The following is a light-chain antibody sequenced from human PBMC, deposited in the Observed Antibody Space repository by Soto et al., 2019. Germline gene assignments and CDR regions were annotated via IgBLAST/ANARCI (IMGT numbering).Light chain of an antibody. V-gene: IGKV3-11*01. CDR1: QSISNY. CDR3: XXXXXWXFT. CDR2: DAS. J-gene: IGKJ3*01. Sequence: EIVLTQSPATLSLSPGERXTLSXXASQSISNYLAWYQQKPGQAPRLLIYDASNRATGIPARFSGSGSGTDFTLTISSXEPXXXXXXXXXXXXXWXFTFGPGTKVDI.